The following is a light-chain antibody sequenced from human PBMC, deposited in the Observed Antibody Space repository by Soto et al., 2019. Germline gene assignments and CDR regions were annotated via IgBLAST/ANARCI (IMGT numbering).Light chain of an antibody. Sequence: QSVLTQPASVSGSAAQSITISCSGTMRDVGAYNLVSWYQQHPGTAPKLITYEVRNRPSGISSRFSGSRSGNTASLTISGLQSEDEGDYYRSVAPARSTLVFGGATK. CDR2: EVR. CDR3: SVAPARSTLV. J-gene: IGLJ3*02. V-gene: IGLV2-14*01. CDR1: MRDVGAYNL.